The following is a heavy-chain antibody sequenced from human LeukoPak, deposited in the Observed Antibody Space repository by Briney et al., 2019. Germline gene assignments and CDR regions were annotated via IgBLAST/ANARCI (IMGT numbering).Heavy chain of an antibody. V-gene: IGHV4-34*01. D-gene: IGHD2-21*02. J-gene: IGHJ4*02. CDR2: INHSGST. CDR3: ARVNCGGDCYSHY. Sequence: SETLSLTCAVYGGSFSGYSWSWIRQPPGKGLEWIGEINHSGSTNYNPSLKSRVTISVDTSKNQFSLKLSSVTAARTAVYYCARVNCGGDCYSHYWGQGNLVTVSS. CDR1: GGSFSGYS.